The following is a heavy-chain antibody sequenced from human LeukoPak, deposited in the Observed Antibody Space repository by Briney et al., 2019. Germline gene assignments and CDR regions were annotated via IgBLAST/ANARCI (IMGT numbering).Heavy chain of an antibody. J-gene: IGHJ4*02. V-gene: IGHV3-23*01. D-gene: IGHD3-22*01. CDR3: AKDSGYYDSSGYYPYYFDY. CDR1: GFTFSSYA. Sequence: GGSLRLSCAASGFTFSSYAMIWVRQAPGKGLEWVSAISGSGGSTYYADSVKGRFTISRDNSKNTLYLQMNSLRAEDTAVYYCAKDSGYYDSSGYYPYYFDYWGQGTLVTVSS. CDR2: ISGSGGST.